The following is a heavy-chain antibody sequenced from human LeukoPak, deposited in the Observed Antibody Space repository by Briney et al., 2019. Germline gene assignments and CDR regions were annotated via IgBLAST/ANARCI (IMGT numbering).Heavy chain of an antibody. CDR1: GGSFSGYY. Sequence: SETLSLTCAVYGGSFSGYYWSWIRQPPGKGLEWIGEINHSGSTNYNPSLKSRVTISVDTSKNQFSLKLSSVTAADTAAYYCARLGYYVWGSYRKNWFDPWGQGTLVTVSS. J-gene: IGHJ5*02. D-gene: IGHD3-16*02. CDR2: INHSGST. V-gene: IGHV4-34*01. CDR3: ARLGYYVWGSYRKNWFDP.